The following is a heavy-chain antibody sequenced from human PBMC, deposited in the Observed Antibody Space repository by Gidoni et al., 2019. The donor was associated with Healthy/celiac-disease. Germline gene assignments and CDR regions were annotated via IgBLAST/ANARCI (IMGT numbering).Heavy chain of an antibody. CDR1: GGSISSSSYY. J-gene: IGHJ6*02. CDR3: ARDGYVVIYYGMDV. V-gene: IGHV4-39*07. D-gene: IGHD5-12*01. Sequence: QLQLQESGPGLVKPSETLSLTCTVSGGSISSSSYYWGWIRQPPGKGLEWIGSIYYSGSTYYNPSLKSRVTISVDTSKNQFSLKLSSVTAADTAVYYCARDGYVVIYYGMDVWGQGTTVTVSS. CDR2: IYYSGST.